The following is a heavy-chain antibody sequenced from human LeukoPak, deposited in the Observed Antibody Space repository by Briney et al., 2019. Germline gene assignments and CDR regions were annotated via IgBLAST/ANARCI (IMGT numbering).Heavy chain of an antibody. V-gene: IGHV1-2*02. D-gene: IGHD2-8*01. J-gene: IGHJ6*03. Sequence: ASVKVSCKAPGYTFTGYYMHWVRQAPGQGLEWMGWINPNSGGTNYAQKLQGRVTMTTDTSTSTAYMELRSLRSDDTAVYYCARNGARYYYYYMDVWGKGTTVTISS. CDR3: ARNGARYYYYYMDV. CDR1: GYTFTGYY. CDR2: INPNSGGT.